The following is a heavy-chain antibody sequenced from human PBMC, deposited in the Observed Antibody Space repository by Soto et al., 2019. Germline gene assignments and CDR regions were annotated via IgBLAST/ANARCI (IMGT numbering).Heavy chain of an antibody. J-gene: IGHJ3*02. CDR3: ARSPLGYDYVRQTWREVGDSFDI. V-gene: IGHV4-34*12. CDR2: LIHGGST. CDR1: GASLGGFH. Sequence: SDTLSLTCAIYGASLGGFHSTWLRPAPGEGLEWIGELIHGGSTNYNPSLKGRVSFSLDTSKNQFSLHLMSVTAADTAVYYCARSPLGYDYVRQTWREVGDSFDIWGRGTWVTV. D-gene: IGHD3-16*01.